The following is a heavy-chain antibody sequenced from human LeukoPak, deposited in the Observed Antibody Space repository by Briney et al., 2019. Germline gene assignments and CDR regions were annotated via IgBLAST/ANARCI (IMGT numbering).Heavy chain of an antibody. D-gene: IGHD5-24*01. CDR3: ARAEVAFDI. Sequence: SETLSLTCAVYGGSFSGYYWSWIRQPPGKGLEWIGEINHSGSTNYNPSLKSRVTISVDTSKNQFSLKLSSVTAADTAVYYCARAEVAFDIWGQGTLVTVSP. J-gene: IGHJ4*02. CDR2: INHSGST. V-gene: IGHV4-34*01. CDR1: GGSFSGYY.